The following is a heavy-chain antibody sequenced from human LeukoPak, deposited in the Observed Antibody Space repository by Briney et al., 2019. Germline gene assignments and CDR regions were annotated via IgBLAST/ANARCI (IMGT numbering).Heavy chain of an antibody. CDR1: GFTFSSNR. J-gene: IGHJ4*02. V-gene: IGHV3-21*01. CDR2: VSSDSTYK. Sequence: GGSLRLSCAASGFTFSSNRMNWLRQAPGKGLEWVSSVSSDSTYKYYVDSVQGRFTISSHNAKNAVHLQMNSLRAEDTAVYYCARRLDFGDYGFGFDFWGQGSQVTVSS. CDR3: ARRLDFGDYGFGFDF. D-gene: IGHD4-17*01.